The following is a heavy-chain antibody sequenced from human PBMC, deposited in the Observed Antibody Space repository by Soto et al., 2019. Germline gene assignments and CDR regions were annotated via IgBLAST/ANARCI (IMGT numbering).Heavy chain of an antibody. V-gene: IGHV4-4*02. CDR3: ASRTYAMDV. Sequence: QVQLQESGPGLVKPSGTLSLTCAVSGGSISRSNWWSWVRQPPGKGLEWIGEIFHNGNTYSNPSLTGRVTMSVDKSKNQFSLNLNSVPAADTAVYYCASRTYAMDVWGQGTTVTVSS. J-gene: IGHJ6*02. CDR1: GGSISRSNW. CDR2: IFHNGNT.